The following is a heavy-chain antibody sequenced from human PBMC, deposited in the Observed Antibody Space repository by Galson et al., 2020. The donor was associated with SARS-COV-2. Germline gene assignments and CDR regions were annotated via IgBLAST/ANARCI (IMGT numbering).Heavy chain of an antibody. CDR3: ARCPTSSEVQSHFDY. V-gene: IGHV2-70*04. J-gene: IGHJ4*02. CDR2: IDWDDDI. Sequence: SGPTLVKPTQTLILTCTFSGFSLRTSGMRVSWIRQPPGKALEWLARIDWDDDIFYNTSLRTRLTISKDTSKNQVVLTMTDVDPSDTATYYCARCPTSSEVQSHFDYWGQGTLVTVSS. CDR1: GFSLRTSGMR.